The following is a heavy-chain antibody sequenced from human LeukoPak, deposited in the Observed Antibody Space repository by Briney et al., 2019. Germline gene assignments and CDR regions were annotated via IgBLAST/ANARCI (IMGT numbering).Heavy chain of an antibody. Sequence: SEALSLTCTVSGGSISSGDYYWSWIRQPPGKGLEWIGYIYYSGSTYYNPSLKSRVTISVDTSKNQFSLKLSSVTAADTAVYYCARGVYCGGDCYWRDPWGQGTLVTVSS. CDR3: ARGVYCGGDCYWRDP. CDR1: GGSISSGDYY. V-gene: IGHV4-30-4*08. J-gene: IGHJ5*02. CDR2: IYYSGST. D-gene: IGHD2-21*01.